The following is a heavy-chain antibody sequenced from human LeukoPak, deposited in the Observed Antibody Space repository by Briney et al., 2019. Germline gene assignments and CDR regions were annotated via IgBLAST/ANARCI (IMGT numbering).Heavy chain of an antibody. CDR1: GFTFSSYS. CDR3: ARESSGTYYHFDY. Sequence: PGGSLRLSCAASGFTFSSYSMNWVRQAPGKGLEWVSYISTSSSTRYYADSVKGRFTISRDNAKNSLYLQMNSLRDEDTAVYFCARESSGTYYHFDYWCQGTLVTVSS. D-gene: IGHD1-26*01. J-gene: IGHJ4*02. V-gene: IGHV3-48*02. CDR2: ISTSSSTR.